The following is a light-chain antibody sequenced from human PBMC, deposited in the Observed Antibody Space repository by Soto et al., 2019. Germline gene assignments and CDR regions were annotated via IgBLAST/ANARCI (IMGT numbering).Light chain of an antibody. CDR2: LNSDGSL. Sequence: QPVLTQSPSASASLGASVKLTCTLSSGHSSYAIAWHQQQPEKGPRYLMNLNSDGSLSKGDGIPDRFSGSSSGAERYLTISSLQSEDEADSYCQTWGTGYVFGTGTQLTVL. CDR1: SGHSSYA. CDR3: QTWGTGYV. J-gene: IGLJ1*01. V-gene: IGLV4-69*01.